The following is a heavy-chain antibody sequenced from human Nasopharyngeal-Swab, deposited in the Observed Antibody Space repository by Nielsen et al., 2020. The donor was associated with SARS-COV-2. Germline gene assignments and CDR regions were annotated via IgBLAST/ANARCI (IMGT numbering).Heavy chain of an antibody. CDR3: ARVPFYSSGWYGVDYFDY. J-gene: IGHJ4*02. Sequence: WIRQPPGKGLEWLSYISPGSDSMSYADSVKGRFTISRDNAKDMLYLQMNSLRAEDTAVYYCARVPFYSSGWYGVDYFDYWGQGTLVTVSS. V-gene: IGHV3-48*04. D-gene: IGHD6-19*01. CDR2: ISPGSDSM.